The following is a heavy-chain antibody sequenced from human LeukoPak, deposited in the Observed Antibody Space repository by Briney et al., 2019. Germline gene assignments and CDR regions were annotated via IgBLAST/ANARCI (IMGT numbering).Heavy chain of an antibody. Sequence: GGSLRLSCAASGFTFSSYWMSWVRQAPGKGLEWLANIKQDGSETYHVDSVKGRFTISRDNAKDSLYLEMNSLRAEDTAVYYCARGGQAGTGDLWGQGTLVTVSS. D-gene: IGHD3-10*01. J-gene: IGHJ5*02. CDR1: GFTFSSYW. CDR2: IKQDGSET. V-gene: IGHV3-7*01. CDR3: ARGGQAGTGDL.